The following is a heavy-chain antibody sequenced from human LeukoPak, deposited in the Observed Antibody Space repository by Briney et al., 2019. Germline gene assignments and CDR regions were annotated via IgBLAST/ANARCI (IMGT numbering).Heavy chain of an antibody. V-gene: IGHV4-39*07. CDR2: IYYSGST. D-gene: IGHD6-6*01. CDR1: GGSISSSNYY. J-gene: IGHJ5*02. Sequence: SETLSLTCTVSGGSISSSNYYWGWIRQPPGKGLEWIGSIYYSGSTYYNPSLKSRVTISVDTSKNQFSLKLSSVTAADTAVYYCATMSIAARIPALAWGQGTLVTVSS. CDR3: ATMSIAARIPALA.